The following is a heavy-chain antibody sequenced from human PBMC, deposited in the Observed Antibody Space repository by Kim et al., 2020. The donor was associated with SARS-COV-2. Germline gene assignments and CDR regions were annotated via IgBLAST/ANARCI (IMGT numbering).Heavy chain of an antibody. CDR3: ARDLWSNWDGGYYFDY. Sequence: SVKVSCKASGGTFSSYAISWVRQAPGQGLEWMGRIIPILGIANYAQKFQGRVTITADKSTSTAYMELSSLRSEDTAVYYCARDLWSNWDGGYYFDYWGQGTLVTVSS. D-gene: IGHD7-27*01. J-gene: IGHJ4*02. CDR2: IIPILGIA. V-gene: IGHV1-69*04. CDR1: GGTFSSYA.